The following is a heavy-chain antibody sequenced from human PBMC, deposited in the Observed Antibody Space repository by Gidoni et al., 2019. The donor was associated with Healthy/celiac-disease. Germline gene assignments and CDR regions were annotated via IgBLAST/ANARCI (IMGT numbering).Heavy chain of an antibody. Sequence: EVELVESGGGLVQPGGSLRLSCAASGFTFSSYSLTWVRQAPGKGLEWVSYISSSSSTIYYADSVKGRFTISRDNAKNSLYLQMNSLRAEDTAVYYCARDPLAYCGGDCYYYYYYYGMDVWGQGTTVTVSS. D-gene: IGHD2-21*02. CDR1: GFTFSSYS. CDR3: ARDPLAYCGGDCYYYYYYYGMDV. J-gene: IGHJ6*02. V-gene: IGHV3-48*01. CDR2: ISSSSSTI.